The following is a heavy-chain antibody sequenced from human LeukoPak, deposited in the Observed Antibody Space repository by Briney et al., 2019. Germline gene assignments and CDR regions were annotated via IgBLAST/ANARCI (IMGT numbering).Heavy chain of an antibody. CDR3: ARVRVGYSYGVDY. J-gene: IGHJ4*02. V-gene: IGHV4-59*01. CDR1: GGSISSYY. CDR2: IYYSGST. D-gene: IGHD5-18*01. Sequence: SETLSLTCTVSGGSISSYYWSWIRQPPGKGLEWIGYIYYSGSTNYNPSLKSRVTISVDTSKNQFSLKLSSVTAADTAVYYCARVRVGYSYGVDYWGQGTLVTVSS.